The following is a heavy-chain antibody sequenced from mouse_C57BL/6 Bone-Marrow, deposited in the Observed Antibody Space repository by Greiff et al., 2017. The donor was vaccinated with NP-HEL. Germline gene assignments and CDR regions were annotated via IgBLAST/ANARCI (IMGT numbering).Heavy chain of an antibody. CDR3: ARERLRRFAY. J-gene: IGHJ3*01. CDR1: GFTFSSYA. CDR2: ISDGGSYT. Sequence: EVQRVESGGGLVKPGGSLKLSCAASGFTFSSYAMSWVRQTPEKRLEWVATISDGGSYTYYPDNVKGRFTISRDNAKNNLYLQMSHLKSEDTAMYYCARERLRRFAYWGQGTLVTVSA. D-gene: IGHD2-2*01. V-gene: IGHV5-4*01.